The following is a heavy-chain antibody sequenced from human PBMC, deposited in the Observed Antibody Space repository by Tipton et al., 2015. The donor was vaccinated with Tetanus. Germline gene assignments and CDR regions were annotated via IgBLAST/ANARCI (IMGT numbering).Heavy chain of an antibody. CDR1: GGSISSGDYY. J-gene: IGHJ4*02. D-gene: IGHD3-22*01. Sequence: TLFLTCTVSGGSISSGDYYWSWIRQPPGKGLEWIGYIYYSGSTYYNPSLKSRVTISVDTSKNQFSLKLSSVTAADTAAYYCAREGYYDSSGEIDYWGQGTLVTVSS. V-gene: IGHV4-30-4*01. CDR3: AREGYYDSSGEIDY. CDR2: IYYSGST.